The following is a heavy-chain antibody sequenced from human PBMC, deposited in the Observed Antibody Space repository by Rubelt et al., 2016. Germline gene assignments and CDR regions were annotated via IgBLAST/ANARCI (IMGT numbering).Heavy chain of an antibody. CDR1: GGSISSVNW. D-gene: IGHD3-10*01. Sequence: QVQLQESGPGLVKPSGTLSLTCAVSGGSISSVNWWSWVRQPPGKGLEWIGSIYYSGSTYYNPSLKSRVTISVDTSKNQFSLKLSSVTAADTAVYYCARGSSGPYWGQGTLVTVSS. CDR3: ARGSSGPY. CDR2: IYYSGST. J-gene: IGHJ4*02. V-gene: IGHV4-4*02.